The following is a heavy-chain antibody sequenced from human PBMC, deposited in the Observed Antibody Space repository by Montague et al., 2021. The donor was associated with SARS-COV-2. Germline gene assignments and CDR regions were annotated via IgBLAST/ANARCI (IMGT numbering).Heavy chain of an antibody. V-gene: IGHV4-34*01. D-gene: IGHD6-13*01. J-gene: IGHJ6*02. CDR1: GGSFRGDY. Sequence: SETLSLTCAVYGGSFRGDYWSWIRQPPGKGLEWIGEIIHGGGTTYNPTLRSRATISVDTSQNEFSLKLSSVTAADTAVYFCARGARSSWYTYGMDVWGQGTTVTVPS. CDR2: IIHGGGT. CDR3: ARGARSSWYTYGMDV.